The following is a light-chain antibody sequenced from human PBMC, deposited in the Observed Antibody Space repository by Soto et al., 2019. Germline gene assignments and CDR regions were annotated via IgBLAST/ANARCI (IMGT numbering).Light chain of an antibody. J-gene: IGLJ3*02. CDR2: EVS. CDR1: SSDVGSFNV. CDR3: CSYASSSTWV. Sequence: QSALTQPASVSGSPGQSITISCTGTSSDVGSFNVVSWYQQHPGKAPKFMIYEVSERPSGVSDRFSGSKSGNTASLTISGIQAEDEADYYCCSYASSSTWVFGGGTKLTVL. V-gene: IGLV2-23*02.